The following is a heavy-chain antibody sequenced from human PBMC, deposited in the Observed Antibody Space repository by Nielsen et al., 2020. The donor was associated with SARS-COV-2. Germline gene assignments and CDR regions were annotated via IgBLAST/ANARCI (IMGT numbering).Heavy chain of an antibody. Sequence: ASVKVSCKASGYTFTSYYMHWVRQAPGQGLEWMGRINPNSGGTNYAQKFQGRVTMTRDTSISTAYMELSRLRSDDTAVYYCARVAAAGTPNWFDPWGQGTLVTVSS. CDR1: GYTFTSYY. J-gene: IGHJ5*02. CDR2: INPNSGGT. V-gene: IGHV1-2*06. D-gene: IGHD6-13*01. CDR3: ARVAAAGTPNWFDP.